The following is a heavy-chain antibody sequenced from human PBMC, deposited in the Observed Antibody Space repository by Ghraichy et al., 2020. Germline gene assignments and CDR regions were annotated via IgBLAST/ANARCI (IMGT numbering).Heavy chain of an antibody. Sequence: ASVKVSCKASGYTFTSYGISWVRQAPGQGLEWMGWISAYNGNTNYAQKLQGRVTMTTDTSTSTAYMELRSLRSDDTAVYYCARDLEAGGQGIKRGLTYGMDVWGQGTTVTVSS. J-gene: IGHJ6*02. CDR2: ISAYNGNT. V-gene: IGHV1-18*01. D-gene: IGHD2-8*02. CDR1: GYTFTSYG. CDR3: ARDLEAGGQGIKRGLTYGMDV.